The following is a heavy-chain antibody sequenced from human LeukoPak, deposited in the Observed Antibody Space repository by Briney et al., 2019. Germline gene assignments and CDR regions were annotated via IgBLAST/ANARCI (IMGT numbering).Heavy chain of an antibody. V-gene: IGHV3-53*01. CDR3: ARGPGTGYTYAIFDS. CDR2: IYSGGNT. CDR1: GFTVSSHY. Sequence: PGGSLRLSCAASGFTVSSHYMSWVRQAPGKGLEWVSVIYSGGNTYYADSVKGRFTVSRDNSKNTLYLQMNSLGAEDTAVYYCARGPGTGYTYAIFDSWGQGTLVTVSP. J-gene: IGHJ4*02. D-gene: IGHD5-24*01.